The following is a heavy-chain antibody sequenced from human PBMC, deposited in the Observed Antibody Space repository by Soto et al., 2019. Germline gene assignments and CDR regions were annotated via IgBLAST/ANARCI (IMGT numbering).Heavy chain of an antibody. V-gene: IGHV3-30*18. CDR3: AKDLSLCGGDCYDAFDI. CDR1: GFTFSSYG. CDR2: ISYDGSNK. Sequence: GESLKISCAASGFTFSSYGMHWVRQAPGKGLEWVAVISYDGSNKYYADSVKGRFTISRDNSKNTLYLQMNSLRAEDTAVYYCAKDLSLCGGDCYDAFDIWGQGTMVTVSS. J-gene: IGHJ3*02. D-gene: IGHD2-21*02.